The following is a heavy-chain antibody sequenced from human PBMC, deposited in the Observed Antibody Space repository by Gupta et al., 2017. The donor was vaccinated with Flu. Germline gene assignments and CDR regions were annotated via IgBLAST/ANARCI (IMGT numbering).Heavy chain of an antibody. Sequence: EVQLVESGGGLVQPGGSLRLSCAATGFTFSRYEMNWVRQAPGKGLEWVSYISSSGSTIYYADSVKGRFTISRDNAKNSLYLQMNSLRAEDTAVYYCARDQEYCSGGSCYFLYYYYYGMDVWGQGTTVTVSS. V-gene: IGHV3-48*03. CDR2: ISSSGSTI. CDR3: ARDQEYCSGGSCYFLYYYYYGMDV. J-gene: IGHJ6*02. CDR1: GFTFSRYE. D-gene: IGHD2-15*01.